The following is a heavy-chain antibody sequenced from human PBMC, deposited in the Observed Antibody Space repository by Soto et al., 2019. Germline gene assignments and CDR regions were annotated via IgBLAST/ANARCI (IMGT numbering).Heavy chain of an antibody. CDR2: FDPDDDET. D-gene: IGHD3-10*01. CDR3: ATDLTSFNSGRNFDY. J-gene: IGHJ4*02. CDR1: GYTLTEVS. V-gene: IGHV1-24*01. Sequence: ASVKVSCKVSGYTLTEVSMHWVRQAPGKGLEWMGGFDPDDDETIFAQKFQGRVTVTEDTSTDTAYMELSSLRSEDTAVYYCATDLTSFNSGRNFDYWGQGALVTVSS.